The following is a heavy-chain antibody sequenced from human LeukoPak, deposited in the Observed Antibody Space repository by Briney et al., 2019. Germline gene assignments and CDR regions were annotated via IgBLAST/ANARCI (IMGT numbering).Heavy chain of an antibody. CDR1: GFTFSIYA. V-gene: IGHV3-7*03. J-gene: IGHJ4*02. CDR3: ARDQYDTWSRRGNFDS. CDR2: IKLDGSEK. D-gene: IGHD3-3*01. Sequence: GGSLRLSCAASGFTFSIYAMSWVRQAPGKGLEWVANIKLDGSEKNYVDSVKGRFTISRDNTKNSLYLQMNSLRVEDTAVFYCARDQYDTWSRRGNFDSWGQGTLVIVSS.